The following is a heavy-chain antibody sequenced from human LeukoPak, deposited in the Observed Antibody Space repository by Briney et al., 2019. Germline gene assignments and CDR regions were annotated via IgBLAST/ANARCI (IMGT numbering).Heavy chain of an antibody. CDR2: IIPIFGTA. J-gene: IGHJ4*02. Sequence: SVKVSCKASGGTFSNYAISWVRQAPGQGLEWMGVIIPIFGTANYAQKFQGRVTITTDESTSTAYMELSSLRSEDTAVYYCARGGGFNPWLLTSDRGYFDYWGQGTLVTVSS. CDR1: GGTFSNYA. CDR3: ARGGGFNPWLLTSDRGYFDY. D-gene: IGHD3-16*01. V-gene: IGHV1-69*05.